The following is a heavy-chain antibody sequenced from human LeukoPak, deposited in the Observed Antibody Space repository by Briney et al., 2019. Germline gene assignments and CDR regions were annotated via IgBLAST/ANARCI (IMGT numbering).Heavy chain of an antibody. V-gene: IGHV3-23*01. CDR1: RFTFSSFA. CDR3: ARDEHDYGDLGAAFDI. Sequence: GGSLRLSCAASRFTFSSFAMSWVRQAPGKGLEWVSVISGSGGSTKYADSVKGRFTISRDNSKNTLYLQMNSLRAEDTAVYYCARDEHDYGDLGAAFDIWGQGTMVTVSS. CDR2: ISGSGGST. D-gene: IGHD4-17*01. J-gene: IGHJ3*02.